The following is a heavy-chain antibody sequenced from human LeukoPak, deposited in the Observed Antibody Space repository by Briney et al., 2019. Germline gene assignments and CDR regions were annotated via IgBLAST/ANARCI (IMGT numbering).Heavy chain of an antibody. CDR3: ARGAGYCSSTSCYVFDY. V-gene: IGHV1-18*04. CDR2: ISAYNGNT. J-gene: IGHJ4*02. CDR1: GYTFTSYG. D-gene: IGHD2-2*01. Sequence: SSVKVSCKGSGYTFTSYGISWVRQAPGQGLEWMGWISAYNGNTNFAQKLQGTVTMTTDTSTSTAYMALRNLRSDDTAVYYCARGAGYCSSTSCYVFDYWGQGTLVTVSS.